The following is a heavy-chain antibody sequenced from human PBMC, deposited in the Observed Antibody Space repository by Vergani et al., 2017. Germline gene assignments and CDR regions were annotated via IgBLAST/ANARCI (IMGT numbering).Heavy chain of an antibody. Sequence: QLQLQESGPGLVKPSETLSLTCTVSGGSISSSSYYWVWIRQPPGKGLEWIGSIYYSGSTYYNPSLNSRVTISVDTSKNKFSLKLSSVTAADTAVYYCARRTTMXRGVLEIARYYFDYWGQGTLVTVSS. CDR2: IYYSGST. J-gene: IGHJ4*02. D-gene: IGHD3-10*01. CDR3: ARRTTMXRGVLEIARYYFDY. CDR1: GGSISSSSYY. V-gene: IGHV4-39*01.